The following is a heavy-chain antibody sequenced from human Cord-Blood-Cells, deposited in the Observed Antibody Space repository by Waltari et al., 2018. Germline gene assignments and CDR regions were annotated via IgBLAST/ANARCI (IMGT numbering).Heavy chain of an antibody. D-gene: IGHD2-21*02. CDR3: AVVVTAIRGFDP. V-gene: IGHV3-23*01. J-gene: IGHJ5*02. CDR1: GFTFSSFA. Sequence: EVQLLESGGGLVQPGGSLRLSCAASGFTFSSFALRWVRQAPGKGLEWVSAISGSGGSTYYADSVKGRFTISRDNSKNTLYLQMNSLRAEDTAVYYCAVVVTAIRGFDPWGQGTLVTVSS. CDR2: ISGSGGST.